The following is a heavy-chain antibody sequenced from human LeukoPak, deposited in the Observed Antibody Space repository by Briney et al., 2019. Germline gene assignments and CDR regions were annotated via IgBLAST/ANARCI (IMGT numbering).Heavy chain of an antibody. D-gene: IGHD6-19*01. J-gene: IGHJ4*02. Sequence: SETLSLTCTVSGCSISSYYWIWIRQPPGKGRKWIGYIYYSGSTNYNPSLKGRVTMSVDTSKNQFSLNLSSVTAADTAVYYCARGIGWLPDYWGQGTLVSVSS. CDR3: ARGIGWLPDY. CDR1: GCSISSYY. V-gene: IGHV4-59*01. CDR2: IYYSGST.